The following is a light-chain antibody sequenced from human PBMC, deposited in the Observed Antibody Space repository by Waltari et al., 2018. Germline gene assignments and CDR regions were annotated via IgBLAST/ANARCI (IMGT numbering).Light chain of an antibody. CDR2: YNSDSDK. Sequence: QAVLTQLASLSASPGASVSLTCTLRSGINVASYRIYWYQQKPGSPPQYLLRYNSDSDKQQGSGVPSRFSGSKDVSANAGVLVISGLQSEDEADYYCLVWYSGAWVFGGGTKLTVL. CDR1: SGINVASYR. CDR3: LVWYSGAWV. V-gene: IGLV5-45*01. J-gene: IGLJ3*02.